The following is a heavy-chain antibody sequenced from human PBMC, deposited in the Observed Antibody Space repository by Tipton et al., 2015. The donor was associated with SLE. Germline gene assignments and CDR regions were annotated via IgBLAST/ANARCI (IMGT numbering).Heavy chain of an antibody. J-gene: IGHJ4*02. CDR2: VYTGGTT. Sequence: TLSLTCSVSGASITSGSYYWSWVRQPAGKGLEWIGHVYTGGTTTYNPSLESRVTMSIDASKKQVSLRLSSVTAADTAVYYCASSPGVTLFRVVTYFDLWGQGILVTVSS. V-gene: IGHV4-61*09. CDR1: GASITSGSYY. D-gene: IGHD3-3*01. CDR3: ASSPGVTLFRVVTYFDL.